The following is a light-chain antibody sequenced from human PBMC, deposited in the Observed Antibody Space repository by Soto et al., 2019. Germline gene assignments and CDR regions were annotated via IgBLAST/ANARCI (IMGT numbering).Light chain of an antibody. V-gene: IGLV2-14*01. Sequence: QSALTQPASVSGSPGQSITICCTGTSSDVGGYNYVSWYQQHPGKAPKLMIYEVSNRPSGVSNRFSGSKSGNTASLTISGLQAEDEADYYCSSYTSRSTLVVVAGGTKLTVL. CDR3: SSYTSRSTLVV. CDR2: EVS. J-gene: IGLJ2*01. CDR1: SSDVGGYNY.